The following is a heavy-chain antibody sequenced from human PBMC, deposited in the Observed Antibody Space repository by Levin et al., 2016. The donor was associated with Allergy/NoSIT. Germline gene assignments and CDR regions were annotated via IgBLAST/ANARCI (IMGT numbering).Heavy chain of an antibody. Sequence: VRQAPGKGLEWVSAISGSGGSTYYADSVKGRFTISRDNSKNTLYLQMNSLRAEDTAVYYCAKSLPGVVAASDYYYGMDVWGQGTTVTVSS. J-gene: IGHJ6*02. D-gene: IGHD2-15*01. CDR3: AKSLPGVVAASDYYYGMDV. CDR2: ISGSGGST. V-gene: IGHV3-23*01.